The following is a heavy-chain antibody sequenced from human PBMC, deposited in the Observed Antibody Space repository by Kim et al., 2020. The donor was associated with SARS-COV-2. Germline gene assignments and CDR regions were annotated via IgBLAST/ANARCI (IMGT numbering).Heavy chain of an antibody. CDR3: ARADYGDYTGNDAFDI. Sequence: GGSLRLSCAASGFTFSSYWMHWVRQAPGKGLVWVSRINSDGSSTSYADSVKGRFTISRDNAKNTLYLQMNSLRAEDTAVYYCARADYGDYTGNDAFDIWGQGTMVTVSS. D-gene: IGHD4-17*01. CDR2: INSDGSST. V-gene: IGHV3-74*01. CDR1: GFTFSSYW. J-gene: IGHJ3*02.